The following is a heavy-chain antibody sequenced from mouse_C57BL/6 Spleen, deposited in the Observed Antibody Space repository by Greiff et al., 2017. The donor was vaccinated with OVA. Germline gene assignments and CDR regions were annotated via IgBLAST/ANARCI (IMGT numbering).Heavy chain of an antibody. CDR1: GFTFSSYA. J-gene: IGHJ4*01. CDR2: ISDGGSYT. D-gene: IGHD2-4*01. CDR3: ARDQGDYEDYAMDY. Sequence: EVQVVESGGGLVKPGGSLKLSCAASGFTFSSYAMSWVRQTPEKRLEWVATISDGGSYTYYPDNVKGRFTISRDNAKNNLYLQMSHLKSEDTAMYYCARDQGDYEDYAMDYWGQGTSVTVSS. V-gene: IGHV5-4*01.